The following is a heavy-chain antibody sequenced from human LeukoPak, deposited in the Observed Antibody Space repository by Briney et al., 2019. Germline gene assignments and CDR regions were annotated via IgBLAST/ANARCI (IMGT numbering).Heavy chain of an antibody. CDR2: ISYDGSNK. V-gene: IGHV3-30*18. J-gene: IGHJ5*02. D-gene: IGHD1-14*01. CDR1: GFTFSSYG. Sequence: PGGSLRLSCAASGFTFSSYGMHWVRQAPGKGLEWVAVISYDGSNKYYADSVKGRFTISRGNSKNTLYLQMNSLRAEDTAVYYCAKDGDRHLDRTGFDPWGQGTLVTVSS. CDR3: AKDGDRHLDRTGFDP.